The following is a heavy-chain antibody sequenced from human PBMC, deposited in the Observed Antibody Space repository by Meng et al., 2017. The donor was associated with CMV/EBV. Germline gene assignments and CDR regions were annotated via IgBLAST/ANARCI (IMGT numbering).Heavy chain of an antibody. J-gene: IGHJ4*02. Sequence: VDLVASGSEVNKPCASVKVSCKASGYSFIGHYIPWVRQAPGQGLEWMGRINPNSAGTNYVEKFQGRVTMTRDTSNNIVYMELTRLTSDDTAVYYCTRSWIDSFTPDFDYWGQGTLVTVSS. CDR2: INPNSAGT. D-gene: IGHD2-2*03. V-gene: IGHV1-2*06. CDR3: TRSWIDSFTPDFDY. CDR1: GYSFIGHY.